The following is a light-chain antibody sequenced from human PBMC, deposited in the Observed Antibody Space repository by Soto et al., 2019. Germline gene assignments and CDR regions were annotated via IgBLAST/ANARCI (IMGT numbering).Light chain of an antibody. CDR3: SSYTSSSTLTV. CDR1: SSDVGGYNY. V-gene: IGLV2-14*01. CDR2: DVR. J-gene: IGLJ2*01. Sequence: QSALTQPASVSGSPGQSITISCTGTSSDVGGYNYVSWYQQHPGKAPKLMIYDVRNRPSGVSNRFSGSKSGNTASLTISGLQAEDEADYYCSSYTSSSTLTVFGGGTKVTVL.